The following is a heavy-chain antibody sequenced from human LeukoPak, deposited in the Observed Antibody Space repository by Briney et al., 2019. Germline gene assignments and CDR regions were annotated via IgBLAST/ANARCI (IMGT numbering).Heavy chain of an antibody. J-gene: IGHJ4*02. CDR2: FTHSGYGT. CDR3: AKDARRSSGWWFFDH. D-gene: IGHD6-19*01. V-gene: IGHV3-23*01. CDR1: GFVFSSLD. Sequence: PGGSLRLSCAASGFVFSSLDMGWVRQAPGKGLEWVSAFTHSGYGTYYADSVKGRFTISRDNSKNTLYLQMNSLRAEDTAVYFCAKDARRSSGWWFFDHWGQGTLVTVSS.